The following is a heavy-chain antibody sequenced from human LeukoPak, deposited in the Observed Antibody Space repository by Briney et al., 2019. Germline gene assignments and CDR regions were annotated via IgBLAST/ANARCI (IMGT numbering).Heavy chain of an antibody. CDR3: ARDPPTYYYGSGRGAFDI. D-gene: IGHD3-10*01. J-gene: IGHJ3*02. CDR2: ISSSSSYI. CDR1: GFTFSSYS. V-gene: IGHV3-21*01. Sequence: GGSLRLSCAASGFTFSSYSMNWVRQAPGKGLEWVSSISSSSSYIYYADPVKGRFTISRDNAKNSLYLQMNSLRAEDTAVYYCARDPPTYYYGSGRGAFDIWGQGTMVTVSS.